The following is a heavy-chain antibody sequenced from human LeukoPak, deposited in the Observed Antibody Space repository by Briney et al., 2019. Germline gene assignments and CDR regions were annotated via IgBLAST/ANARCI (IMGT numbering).Heavy chain of an antibody. V-gene: IGHV1-69*13. CDR1: GGTFSSYA. J-gene: IGHJ6*03. Sequence: GASVKLSCMPSGGTFSSYAISWVRQAPGQGPEWMGGIIPIFGTANYAQKFQGRVTITADESTSTAYMELSSLRSEDTAVYYCARVKKCYDFWSGYYTGYYYYYMDVWGKGTTVTVS. D-gene: IGHD3-3*01. CDR3: ARVKKCYDFWSGYYTGYYYYYMDV. CDR2: IIPIFGTA.